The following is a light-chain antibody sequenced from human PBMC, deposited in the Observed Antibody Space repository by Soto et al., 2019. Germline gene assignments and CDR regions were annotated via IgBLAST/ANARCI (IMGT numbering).Light chain of an antibody. CDR1: SSDVGGYNY. J-gene: IGLJ3*02. V-gene: IGLV2-14*01. CDR2: EVN. Sequence: QSALTQPASVSGSLGQSITISCTGTSSDVGGYNYVSWYQQHPGKVPKLIIYEVNNRPSGVSNRFSGSKSANTASLTISGLQADDEAAYYCSSFTSSSTQVFGGGTKLTVL. CDR3: SSFTSSSTQV.